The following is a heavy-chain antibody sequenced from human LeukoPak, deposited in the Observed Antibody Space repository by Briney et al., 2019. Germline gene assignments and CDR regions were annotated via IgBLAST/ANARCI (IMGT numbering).Heavy chain of an antibody. V-gene: IGHV4-31*03. D-gene: IGHD3-16*01. J-gene: IGHJ4*02. CDR2: IYYSGST. Sequence: PSETLSLTCTVSGGSISSSSYYWSWIRQHPGKGLEWIGYIYYSGSTYYNPSLKSRVTISVDTSKNQFSLRMTSVTAADTAVYYCARGGGPPSYLDFWGQGTLVTVSS. CDR3: ARGGGPPSYLDF. CDR1: GGSISSSSYY.